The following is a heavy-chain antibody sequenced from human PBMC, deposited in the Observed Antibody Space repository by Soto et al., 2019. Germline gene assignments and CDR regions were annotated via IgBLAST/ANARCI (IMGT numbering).Heavy chain of an antibody. Sequence: ASVKVSCKASGYTFTSYAMHWVRQAPGQRLEWMGWINAGNGNTKYSQKFQGRVTITRDTSASTAYMELSSLRSEDTAVYYCARDLLWFGEAPSYYYYYGMDGWGQGTTVTVSS. D-gene: IGHD3-10*01. CDR1: GYTFTSYA. CDR2: INAGNGNT. J-gene: IGHJ6*02. V-gene: IGHV1-3*01. CDR3: ARDLLWFGEAPSYYYYYGMDG.